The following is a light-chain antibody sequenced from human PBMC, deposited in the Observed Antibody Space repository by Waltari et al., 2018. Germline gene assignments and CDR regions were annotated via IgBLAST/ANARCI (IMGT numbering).Light chain of an antibody. CDR2: WAS. CDR1: PSVLYNSDNKNY. Sequence: IVMTQSPYSLALSLGDRATISCKSSPSVLYNSDNKNYLAWYQQKPGQPPKMLIHWASTRESGVPDRFSGSGSGTDFTLTISSLQAEDVAVYYCNKYDATPRTFGKGTKVESK. J-gene: IGKJ1*01. V-gene: IGKV4-1*01. CDR3: NKYDATPRT.